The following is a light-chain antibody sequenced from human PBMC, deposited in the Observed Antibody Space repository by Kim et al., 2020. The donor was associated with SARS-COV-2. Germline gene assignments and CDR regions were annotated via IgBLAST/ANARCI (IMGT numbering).Light chain of an antibody. V-gene: IGKV1-39*01. J-gene: IGKJ1*01. Sequence: ASVVDRVTITCRASQSISTFLNWYQQKPGKAPQLLISATFTLQSAVPSRFSGGGSGTDFTLTISSLQPEDFATYYCQQTYTTPCTFGQGTKVDIK. CDR2: ATF. CDR3: QQTYTTPCT. CDR1: QSISTF.